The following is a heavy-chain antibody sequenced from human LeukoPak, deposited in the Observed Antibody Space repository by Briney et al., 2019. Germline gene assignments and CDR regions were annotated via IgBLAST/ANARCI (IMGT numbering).Heavy chain of an antibody. CDR1: GFTCTDHD. D-gene: IGHD1-1*01. J-gene: IGHJ6*02. Sequence: GGSLRLSCEASGFTCTDHDMHWVRQAPGKGLEWVGRITNKGGGYTTVYAASVNGRFIISRDDSENSLYLQMKSLKTDDTAVYFCARAGYAHGLDVWGRGTTVTDSS. V-gene: IGHV3-72*01. CDR2: ITNKGGGYTT. CDR3: ARAGYAHGLDV.